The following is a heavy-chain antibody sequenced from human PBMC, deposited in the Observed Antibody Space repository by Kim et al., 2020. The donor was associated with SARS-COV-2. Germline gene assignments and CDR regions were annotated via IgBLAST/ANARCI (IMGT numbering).Heavy chain of an antibody. Sequence: GGSLRLSCAASGFTFSAYGFHWVRQAPGKGLEWVAEISFDGDRNHYAASAKGRFTMSRDNSKSTLHLQMNNLRVEDTAFYYCAREGTTRDVDKWGQGTL. D-gene: IGHD4-17*01. J-gene: IGHJ4*02. CDR2: ISFDGDRN. CDR3: AREGTTRDVDK. CDR1: GFTFSAYG. V-gene: IGHV3-33*01.